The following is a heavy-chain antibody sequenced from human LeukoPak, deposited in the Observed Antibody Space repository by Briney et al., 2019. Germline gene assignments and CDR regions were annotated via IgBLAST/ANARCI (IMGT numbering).Heavy chain of an antibody. J-gene: IGHJ4*02. D-gene: IGHD3-16*01. V-gene: IGHV3-43D*03. Sequence: GGSLRLSCAASGFSFDDYAMHWVRQARGKGLEWVSLISWEGGTTYYADSVKGRFSISRDNSKNSLYLEMNSLRAEDTALYYCAKGGYDPDYYFDYWGQGTLVTVSS. CDR2: ISWEGGTT. CDR3: AKGGYDPDYYFDY. CDR1: GFSFDDYA.